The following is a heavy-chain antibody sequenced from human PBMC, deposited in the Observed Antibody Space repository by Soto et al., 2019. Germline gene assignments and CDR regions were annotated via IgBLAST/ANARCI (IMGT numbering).Heavy chain of an antibody. D-gene: IGHD2-21*02. Sequence: EVQLWESGGGLVQPGGSLRLSCAASGFTFSNYAMSWVHQAPGKGLEWVSSISGSGGSTYYADSVKGRFTISRDNSKNTLYLQMSSLRAEDTAVYYCAKGGMTWFDPWGQGTLVIVSS. J-gene: IGHJ5*02. CDR2: ISGSGGST. CDR3: AKGGMTWFDP. CDR1: GFTFSNYA. V-gene: IGHV3-23*01.